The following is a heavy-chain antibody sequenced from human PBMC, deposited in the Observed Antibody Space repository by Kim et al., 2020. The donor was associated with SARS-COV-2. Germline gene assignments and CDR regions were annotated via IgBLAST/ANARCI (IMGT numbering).Heavy chain of an antibody. V-gene: IGHV3-30*18. CDR1: GFTFSSYG. J-gene: IGHJ4*02. CDR3: AKDRSGNDGWFDY. Sequence: GGSLRLSCAASGFTFSSYGMHWVRQAPGKGLEWVAVISYDGSNKYYADSVKGRFTISRDNSKNTLYLQMNSLRAEDTAVYYCAKDRSGNDGWFDYWGQGTLVTVSS. D-gene: IGHD1-1*01. CDR2: ISYDGSNK.